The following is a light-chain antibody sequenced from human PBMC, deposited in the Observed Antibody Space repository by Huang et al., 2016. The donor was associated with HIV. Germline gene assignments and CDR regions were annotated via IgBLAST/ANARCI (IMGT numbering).Light chain of an antibody. CDR3: QQYSDWPPWT. CDR1: QSVSRN. Sequence: MTQSPGTLSVSPGERATLSCRASQSVSRNVAWYQQRPGQAPRLLMYDSSTRATGIPARFNGSGSGTEFTLTISSLQSEDFAVYYCQQYSDWPPWTFGQGTKVEIK. V-gene: IGKV3-15*01. J-gene: IGKJ1*01. CDR2: DSS.